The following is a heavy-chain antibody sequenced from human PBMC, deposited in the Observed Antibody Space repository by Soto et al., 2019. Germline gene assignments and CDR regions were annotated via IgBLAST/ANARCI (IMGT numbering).Heavy chain of an antibody. CDR1: GFSFEDYG. V-gene: IGHV3-9*01. CDR2: ISWNSRNI. D-gene: IGHD3-10*01. J-gene: IGHJ6*02. CDR3: AKDIARYQLVLITEGMDV. Sequence: GGSLRLSCAASGFSFEDYGMHWVRQAPGKGLEWVSSISWNSRNIAYADSVKGRFTVSRDNAKNSLYLQKNSLRPEDTALYYCAKDIARYQLVLITEGMDVWGQGTTVTVSS.